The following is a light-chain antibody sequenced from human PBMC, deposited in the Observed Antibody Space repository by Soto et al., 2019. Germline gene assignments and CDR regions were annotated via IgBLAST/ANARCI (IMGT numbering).Light chain of an antibody. CDR2: DVS. Sequence: QSALTLPASLSGSPGQSITISCTGTSSDVGGYNYVSWYQQHPGKAPKLMIYDVSNRPSGVSNRFSGSKSGNTASLTISGLQAEDEADYYCSSYRASSTTHYVFGTGTKLTVL. CDR1: SSDVGGYNY. CDR3: SSYRASSTTHYV. V-gene: IGLV2-14*03. J-gene: IGLJ1*01.